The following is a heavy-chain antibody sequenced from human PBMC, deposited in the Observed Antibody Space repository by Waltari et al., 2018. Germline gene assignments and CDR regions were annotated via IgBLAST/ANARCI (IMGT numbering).Heavy chain of an antibody. J-gene: IGHJ6*03. D-gene: IGHD5-12*01. CDR2: IIPIFGTA. V-gene: IGHV1-69*01. CDR3: AREGGYSGYDWNYYYYMDV. Sequence: QVQLVQSGAEVKKPGSSVKVSCKASGGTFSSYAISWVRQAPGQGLEWMGGIIPIFGTANYAQKVQGRVTITADESTSTAYMELSSLRSEDTAVYYCAREGGYSGYDWNYYYYMDVWGKGTTVTVSS. CDR1: GGTFSSYA.